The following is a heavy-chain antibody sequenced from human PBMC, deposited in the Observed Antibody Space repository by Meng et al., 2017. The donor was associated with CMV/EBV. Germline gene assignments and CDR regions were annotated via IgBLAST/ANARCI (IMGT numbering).Heavy chain of an antibody. D-gene: IGHD6-13*01. J-gene: IGHJ6*02. CDR2: ISSSSSYI. V-gene: IGHV3-21*01. Sequence: GESLKISCAASGFTFSSYAMHWVRQAPGKGLEWVSSISSSSSYIYYADSVKGRFTISRDNAKNSLYLQMNSLRAEDTAVYYCARYLSIAAQFPREGMDVWGQGTTVTVSS. CDR1: GFTFSSYA. CDR3: ARYLSIAAQFPREGMDV.